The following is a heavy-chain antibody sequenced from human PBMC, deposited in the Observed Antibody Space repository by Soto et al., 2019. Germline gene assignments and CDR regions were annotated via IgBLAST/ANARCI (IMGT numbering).Heavy chain of an antibody. D-gene: IGHD3-22*01. CDR3: ARQLDSSGYNWAI. CDR2: IYPGDSDT. CDR1: GYSFTSYW. Sequence: PGESLKISCKGSGYSFTSYWIGWVRQMPGKGLEWMGIIYPGDSDTRYSPSSQGQVTISADKSISTAYLQWSSLKASDTAMYYCARQLDSSGYNWAIWGQGTMVTVSS. V-gene: IGHV5-51*01. J-gene: IGHJ3*02.